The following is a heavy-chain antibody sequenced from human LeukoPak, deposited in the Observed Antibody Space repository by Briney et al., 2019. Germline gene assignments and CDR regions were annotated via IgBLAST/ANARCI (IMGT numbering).Heavy chain of an antibody. Sequence: GESLKISCKGSGYTFTSYWIAWVRQMPGKGLEWMGIIYPGDSDTRYSPSFQGQVTISADKSISTAYLQWSSLKASDTAMYYCVRHSGSSVYNWFDPWGQGTLVTVSS. CDR1: GYTFTSYW. V-gene: IGHV5-51*01. CDR3: VRHSGSSVYNWFDP. J-gene: IGHJ5*02. CDR2: IYPGDSDT. D-gene: IGHD6-6*01.